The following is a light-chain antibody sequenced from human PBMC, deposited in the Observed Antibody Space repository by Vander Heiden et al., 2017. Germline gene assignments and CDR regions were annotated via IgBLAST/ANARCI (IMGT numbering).Light chain of an antibody. Sequence: QSVLTQPPSASGTPGQRVTISCSGSSSNIGSNYVYWYQQLPGTATKLLIYLNNQRPSGVPDRFSGSKSGTSASLAITGLRSEDEADYFCAAWDDSLSVVFGGGTKLTVL. V-gene: IGLV1-47*01. CDR3: AAWDDSLSVV. CDR2: LNN. J-gene: IGLJ3*02. CDR1: SSNIGSNY.